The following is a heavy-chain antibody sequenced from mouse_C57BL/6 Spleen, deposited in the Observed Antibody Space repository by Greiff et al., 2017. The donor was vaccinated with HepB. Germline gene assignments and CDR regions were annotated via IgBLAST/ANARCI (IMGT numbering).Heavy chain of an antibody. D-gene: IGHD3-2*02. CDR3: ARVGDSSGPLDY. CDR2: IDPSDSYT. CDR1: GYTFTSYW. Sequence: VQLQQPGAELVMPGASVKLSCKASGYTFTSYWMHWVKQRPGQGLEWIGEIDPSDSYTNYNQKFKGKSTLTVDKSSSTAYMQLSSLTSEDSAVYYCARVGDSSGPLDYWGQGTTLTVSS. J-gene: IGHJ2*01. V-gene: IGHV1-69*01.